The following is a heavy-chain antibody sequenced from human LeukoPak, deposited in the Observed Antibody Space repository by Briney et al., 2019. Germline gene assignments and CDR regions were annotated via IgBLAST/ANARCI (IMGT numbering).Heavy chain of an antibody. Sequence: GGSLRLSCAASGFTFSSYGMHWVRQAPGKGLEWVAVIWYDGSNKYHADSVKGRFTISRDNSKNTLYLQMNSLRAEDTAVYYCALTWDLEYYYYGMDVWGQGTTVTVSS. CDR2: IWYDGSNK. J-gene: IGHJ6*02. V-gene: IGHV3-33*01. D-gene: IGHD3-3*01. CDR1: GFTFSSYG. CDR3: ALTWDLEYYYYGMDV.